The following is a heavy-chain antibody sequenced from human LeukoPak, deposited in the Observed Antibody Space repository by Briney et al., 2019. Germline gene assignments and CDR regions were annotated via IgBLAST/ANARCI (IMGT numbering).Heavy chain of an antibody. CDR3: ARDSRQRIAAAEDWFDP. V-gene: IGHV1-18*01. CDR1: GYTFTSYG. Sequence: ASVKVSCKASGYTFTSYGISWVRQAPGQGLEWMGWASAYNGNTNYAQKLQGRVTMTTDTSTSTAYMELRSLRSDDTAVYYCARDSRQRIAAAEDWFDPWGQGTLVTVSS. D-gene: IGHD6-13*01. CDR2: ASAYNGNT. J-gene: IGHJ5*02.